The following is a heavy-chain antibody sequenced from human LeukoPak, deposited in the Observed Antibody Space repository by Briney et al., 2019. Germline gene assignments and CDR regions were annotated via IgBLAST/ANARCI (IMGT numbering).Heavy chain of an antibody. V-gene: IGHV3-23*01. CDR1: GFTFSTYG. Sequence: PGGSLRLSCAASGFTFSTYGMSWVRQAPGKGLEWVSAISGSGGSTYYADSVKGRFTISRDNSKNTLYLQMNSLRAEDTAVYYCAKTPGYYDSSGYSGYYYYMDVWGKGTTVTISS. D-gene: IGHD3-22*01. J-gene: IGHJ6*03. CDR3: AKTPGYYDSSGYSGYYYYMDV. CDR2: ISGSGGST.